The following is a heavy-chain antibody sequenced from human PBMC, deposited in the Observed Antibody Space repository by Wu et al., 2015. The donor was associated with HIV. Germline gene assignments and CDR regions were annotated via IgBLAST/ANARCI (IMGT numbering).Heavy chain of an antibody. J-gene: IGHJ6*03. D-gene: IGHD4-23*01. V-gene: IGHV1-2*02. CDR3: ARGPSSSKWQLNPYYYYYYMDV. CDR2: INPKTGDT. Sequence: QVQLVQSGPEMRRPRASVKSLLQNPFSILLSPDYYIHWLRQGPGHGLEWMGYINPKTGDTNSAHSFLGRLTMTRDTSIATAYFELSWLTYADTAIIYCARGPSSSKWQLNPYYYYYYMDVWGTGTTVTASS. CDR1: ILLSPDYY.